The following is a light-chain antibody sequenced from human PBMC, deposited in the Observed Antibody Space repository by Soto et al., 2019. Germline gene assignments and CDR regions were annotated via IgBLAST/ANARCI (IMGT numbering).Light chain of an antibody. J-gene: IGLJ2*01. CDR1: SSDVGAYNF. Sequence: QSALTQPASVSGSPGQSITISCTGTSSDVGAYNFVSWYQQFPGKAPKLMIYEVSNRPSGVSDGFSGSKSGNTASLIISGLRAEDEADYYCSSQTGSATVLFGGGTKVTVL. CDR2: EVS. CDR3: SSQTGSATVL. V-gene: IGLV2-14*01.